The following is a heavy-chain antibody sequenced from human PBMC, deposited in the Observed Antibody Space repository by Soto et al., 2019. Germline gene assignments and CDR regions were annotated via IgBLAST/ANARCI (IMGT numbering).Heavy chain of an antibody. CDR2: ISGSGDST. CDR1: GFTFSSYA. D-gene: IGHD3-3*01. Sequence: EVQLVESGGGLIQPGGSLRLSCAASGFTFSSYAMSWVRQAPGKGLEWVSAISGSGDSTYFADSVKGRFTISRDNSKNTLYLQMNSLRADDTAVYYCAKVDDFWSGYYTKWGQGTLVTVSS. CDR3: AKVDDFWSGYYTK. V-gene: IGHV3-23*04. J-gene: IGHJ4*02.